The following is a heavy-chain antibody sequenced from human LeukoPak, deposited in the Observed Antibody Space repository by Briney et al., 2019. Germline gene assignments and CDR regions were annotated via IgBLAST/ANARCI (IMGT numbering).Heavy chain of an antibody. J-gene: IGHJ6*03. D-gene: IGHD1-26*01. CDR3: AKDSKIVGAICRSYHYMDV. Sequence: GGSLRLSCAASGFTFDDYTMHWVRQAPGKGLEWVSAIRGSGDRTHYADSVKGRFTISRDNSKNTLYLQMNSLRAEDTAVYYCAKDSKIVGAICRSYHYMDVWGKGTAVTVSS. CDR1: GFTFDDYT. CDR2: IRGSGDRT. V-gene: IGHV3-23*01.